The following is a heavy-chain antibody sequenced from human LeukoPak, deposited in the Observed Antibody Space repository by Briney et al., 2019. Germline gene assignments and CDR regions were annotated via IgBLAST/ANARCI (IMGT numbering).Heavy chain of an antibody. CDR2: ISAYNANT. V-gene: IGHV1-18*01. Sequence: GASVKVSCKASGGTFSSYAISWVRQAPGQGLEWMGWISAYNANTKYAQKFQGRVTMTTDTSTSTAYMELRSLRSGDTAVYYCAREGGYSSSSQHLQHWGQGTVVTVSS. J-gene: IGHJ1*01. CDR1: GGTFSSYA. D-gene: IGHD6-6*01. CDR3: AREGGYSSSSQHLQH.